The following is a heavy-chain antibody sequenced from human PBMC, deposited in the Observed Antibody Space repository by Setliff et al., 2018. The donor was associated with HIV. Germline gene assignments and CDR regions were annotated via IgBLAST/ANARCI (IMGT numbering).Heavy chain of an antibody. CDR1: GGSISSGTYH. V-gene: IGHV4-61*02. J-gene: IGHJ4*02. CDR2: IYTSGST. D-gene: IGHD3-10*01. CDR3: ARESYFYYFDY. Sequence: SETLSLTCTVSGGSISSGTYHWSWIRQPAGKGLEWIGRIYTSGSTNYNPSLKSRVTISVDTSKNQFSLKLSSVTAADAAVYYCARESYFYYFDYWGQGTLVTVSS.